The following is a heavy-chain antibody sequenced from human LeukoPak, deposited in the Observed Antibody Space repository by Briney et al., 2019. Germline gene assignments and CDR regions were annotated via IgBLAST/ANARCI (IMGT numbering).Heavy chain of an antibody. J-gene: IGHJ5*02. D-gene: IGHD2-2*01. V-gene: IGHV4-39*07. CDR2: IYYSGNT. CDR1: GGSISSSAYY. Sequence: SDTLSLTCSVSGGSISSSAYYWGWIRQPPGQGLEWIGSIYYSGNTYYNPSLKSPVTISIDTSKNQFSLRLISVTAADTAVYYCARDQLYCGSSSCRNLGWFHPWRQGTLVTVSS. CDR3: ARDQLYCGSSSCRNLGWFHP.